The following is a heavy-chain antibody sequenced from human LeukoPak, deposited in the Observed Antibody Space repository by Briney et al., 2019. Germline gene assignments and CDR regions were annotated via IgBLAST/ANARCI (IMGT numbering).Heavy chain of an antibody. CDR1: GYTFTSNY. V-gene: IGHV1-46*01. CDR2: IKPGDGST. Sequence: ASVNVSCTASGYTFTSNYMHWVRQAPGQGPEWVGLIKPGDGSTIYAQKFQGRVTMTRDTSTSTVYMELSSLRSEDTAVYYCARGDANYYYAMDVWGQGTTVTVSS. J-gene: IGHJ6*02. CDR3: ARGDANYYYAMDV.